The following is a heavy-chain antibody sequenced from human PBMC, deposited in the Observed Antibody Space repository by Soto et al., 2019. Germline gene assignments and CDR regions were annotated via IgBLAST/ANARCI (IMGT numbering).Heavy chain of an antibody. CDR1: GGSFSGYY. J-gene: IGHJ4*02. CDR3: ARGGRYNYGPSPFDY. Sequence: QVQLQQWGAGLLKPSETLSLTCAVYGGSFSGYYWSWIRQPPGKGLEWIGEINHSGSTNYNPSLKMRVTISGDPSKNQCSLKLSSVTAADTAVYYCARGGRYNYGPSPFDYWGQGTLVTVSS. CDR2: INHSGST. V-gene: IGHV4-34*01. D-gene: IGHD5-18*01.